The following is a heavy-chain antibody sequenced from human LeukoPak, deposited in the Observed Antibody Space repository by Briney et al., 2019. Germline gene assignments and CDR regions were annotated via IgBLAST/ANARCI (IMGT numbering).Heavy chain of an antibody. D-gene: IGHD6-19*01. CDR3: AKQSSGWYRDYFDY. J-gene: IGHJ4*02. V-gene: IGHV3-30*18. CDR1: GFTFSNYG. Sequence: GGSLRLSCAAPGFTFSNYGIHWVRQAPGKGLEWVAVISYDGNNKYYADSVKGRFTISRDNSKNTLYLQMNSLRAEDTAVYYCAKQSSGWYRDYFDYWGQGTLVTVSS. CDR2: ISYDGNNK.